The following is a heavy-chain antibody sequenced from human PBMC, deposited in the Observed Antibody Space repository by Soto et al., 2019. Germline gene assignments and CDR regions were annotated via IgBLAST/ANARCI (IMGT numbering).Heavy chain of an antibody. Sequence: GGSLRLSCAASGFSFSDHYMDWVRQAPGKGLEWVGRTRNKANSYTTEYAASVKGRFTISRDDSRNSLYLQMKRLKTEDTAVYYCESVRKWEINNWGQGTQVTVSS. CDR1: GFSFSDHY. CDR2: TRNKANSYTT. CDR3: ESVRKWEINN. V-gene: IGHV3-72*01. D-gene: IGHD1-26*01. J-gene: IGHJ4*02.